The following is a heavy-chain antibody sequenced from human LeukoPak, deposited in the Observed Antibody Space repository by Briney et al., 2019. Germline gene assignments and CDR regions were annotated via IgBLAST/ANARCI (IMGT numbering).Heavy chain of an antibody. CDR1: GFTFSSYA. CDR3: AKDPSYGDYAHFDH. V-gene: IGHV3-23*01. D-gene: IGHD4-17*01. J-gene: IGHJ4*02. CDR2: ISGSCGST. Sequence: GGSLRLSCAASGFTFSSYAMSWVRQAPGKGLEWVSAISGSCGSTYYADSVKGRFTISRDNSKNTLYLQMNSLRAEDTAVYYCAKDPSYGDYAHFDHWGQGTLVTVSS.